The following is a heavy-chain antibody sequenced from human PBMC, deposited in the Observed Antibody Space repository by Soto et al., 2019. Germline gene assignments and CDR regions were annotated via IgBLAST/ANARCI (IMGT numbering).Heavy chain of an antibody. CDR3: ARRGSGSSRAYYGMDV. CDR1: GYTFTSYY. Sequence: ASVKVSCKASGYTFTSYYMHWVRQAPGQGLEWMGIINPSGGSTSYAQKFQGRVTMTRDTSTSTVYMELSSLRSEDTAVYYCARRGSGSSRAYYGMDVWGQGTTVTVSS. D-gene: IGHD6-13*01. J-gene: IGHJ6*02. CDR2: INPSGGST. V-gene: IGHV1-46*01.